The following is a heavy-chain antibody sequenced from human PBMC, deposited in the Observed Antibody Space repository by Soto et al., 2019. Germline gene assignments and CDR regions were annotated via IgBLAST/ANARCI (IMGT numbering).Heavy chain of an antibody. CDR2: ISAGAAAT. Sequence: EEQLLESGGGLIQPGGSLRLSCAASGFTFNDHAMTWVRQAPGEGLEWVSTISAGAAATFYADSVKGRFTISRDDSRSTLFLQMTSLRAEDTAVYYFAKDGHGNIYYHYMDVWGKGTTVTVSS. CDR1: GFTFNDHA. CDR3: AKDGHGNIYYHYMDV. V-gene: IGHV3-23*01. J-gene: IGHJ6*03. D-gene: IGHD1-1*01.